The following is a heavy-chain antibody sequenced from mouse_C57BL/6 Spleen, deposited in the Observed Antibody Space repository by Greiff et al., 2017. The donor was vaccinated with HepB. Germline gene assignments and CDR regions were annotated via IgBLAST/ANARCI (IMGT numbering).Heavy chain of an antibody. V-gene: IGHV2-5*01. D-gene: IGHD1-1*01. Sequence: QVHVKQSGPGLVQPSQSLSITCTVSGFSLTSYGVHWVRQSPGKGLEWLGVIWRGGSTDYNAAFMSRLSITKDNSKSQVFFKMNSLQADDTAIYYCARAITTVVATSFYYAMDYWGQGTSVTVSS. CDR1: GFSLTSYG. CDR3: ARAITTVVATSFYYAMDY. CDR2: IWRGGST. J-gene: IGHJ4*01.